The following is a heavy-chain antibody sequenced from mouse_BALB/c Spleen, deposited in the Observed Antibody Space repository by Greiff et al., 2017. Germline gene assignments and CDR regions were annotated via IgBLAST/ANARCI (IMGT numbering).Heavy chain of an antibody. CDR2: ISSGGST. J-gene: IGHJ1*01. CDR1: GFTFSSYA. D-gene: IGHD2-4*01. Sequence: EVKLMESGGGLVKPGGSLKLSCAASGFTFSSYAMSWVRQTPEKRLEWVASISSGGSTYYPDSVKGRFTISRDNARNILYLQMSSLRSEDTAMYYCARGSIYYDYDVRYFDVWGAGTTVTVSS. V-gene: IGHV5-6-5*01. CDR3: ARGSIYYDYDVRYFDV.